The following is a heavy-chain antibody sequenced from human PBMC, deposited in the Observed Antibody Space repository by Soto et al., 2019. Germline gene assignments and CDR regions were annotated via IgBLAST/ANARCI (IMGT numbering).Heavy chain of an antibody. CDR3: ARDGPHGGSYPYYFDY. D-gene: IGHD1-26*01. CDR2: IYYSGST. CDR1: GGSISSYY. V-gene: IGHV4-59*01. J-gene: IGHJ4*02. Sequence: PSETLSLTCTVSGGSISSYYWSWIRQPPGKGLEWIGYIYYSGSTNYNPSLKSRVTISVDTSKNQFSLKLSSVTAADTAVYYCARDGPHGGSYPYYFDYWGRGTLVTVSS.